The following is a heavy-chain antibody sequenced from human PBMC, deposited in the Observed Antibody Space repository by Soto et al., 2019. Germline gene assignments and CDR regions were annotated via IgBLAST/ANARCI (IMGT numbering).Heavy chain of an antibody. CDR3: TTDSDVTTTRVRFDF. CDR2: IKSKIDGGTP. V-gene: IGHV3-15*07. Sequence: EVHMVESGGDLVEPGGSLRLSCVVSGLTFTRAWINWVRQAPGKGLEWVGRIKSKIDGGTPDLAAPVKGRFAISRDDSRYIVYLQMGNLKIEDTAVYYCTTDSDVTTTRVRFDFWGLGTLVTVSS. D-gene: IGHD4-17*01. J-gene: IGHJ4*01. CDR1: GLTFTRAW.